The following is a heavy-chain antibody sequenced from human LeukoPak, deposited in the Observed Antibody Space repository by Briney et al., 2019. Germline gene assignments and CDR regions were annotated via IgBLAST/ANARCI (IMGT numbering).Heavy chain of an antibody. Sequence: SVKVSCKASGYTFTYRYLHWVRQAPGQALEWMGWITPFNGNTNYAQKFQDRVTITRDRSMSTAYMELSSLRSEDTAMYYCARPFDSSGRDAFDIWGQGTMVTVSS. CDR1: GYTFTYRY. V-gene: IGHV1-45*02. J-gene: IGHJ3*02. CDR2: ITPFNGNT. CDR3: ARPFDSSGRDAFDI. D-gene: IGHD3-22*01.